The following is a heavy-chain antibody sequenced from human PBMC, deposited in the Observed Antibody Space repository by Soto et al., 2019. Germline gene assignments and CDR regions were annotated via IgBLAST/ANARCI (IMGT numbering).Heavy chain of an antibody. CDR3: ARGMVALDLNY. Sequence: QVQLVQSGAEVKKPGPSVKVSCKASGYTFTSYAMHWVRQAPGQRLEWMGWVNAGNGNTKYSQKFQGRVTITRDTSASTAYMELSSLISEDTAVYYCARGMVALDLNYWGQGTLVTVSS. J-gene: IGHJ4*02. D-gene: IGHD2-8*01. CDR1: GYTFTSYA. CDR2: VNAGNGNT. V-gene: IGHV1-3*01.